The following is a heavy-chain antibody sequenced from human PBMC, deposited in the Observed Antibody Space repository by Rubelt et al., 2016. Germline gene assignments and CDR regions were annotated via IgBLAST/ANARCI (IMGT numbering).Heavy chain of an antibody. CDR3: ARTQTETEPDY. Sequence: TLTLTCTFSGFSLSTGGVGVSWIRQPPGKALEWLALIDWDDDKYYSTSLRTRLTISKDTSKNQVVLTMTDMDPVDTATYYCARTQTETEPDYWGQGTLVTVSS. CDR2: IDWDDDK. CDR1: GFSLSTGGVG. D-gene: IGHD1-1*01. J-gene: IGHJ4*02. V-gene: IGHV2-70*01.